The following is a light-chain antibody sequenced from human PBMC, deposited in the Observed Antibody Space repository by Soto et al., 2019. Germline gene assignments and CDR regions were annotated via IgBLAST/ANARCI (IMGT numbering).Light chain of an antibody. Sequence: QAVVTQEPSLTVSPGETVTLTCGSSTGGVTSDHWPYWFQQKPGQGPRTLIYDTNNRHSWTPARFSGSLLGGKAALTLSDAQPGDEAEYYCLLYYTASRSVFGGGTQLTVL. CDR2: DTN. V-gene: IGLV7-46*01. J-gene: IGLJ7*01. CDR1: TGGVTSDHW. CDR3: LLYYTASRSV.